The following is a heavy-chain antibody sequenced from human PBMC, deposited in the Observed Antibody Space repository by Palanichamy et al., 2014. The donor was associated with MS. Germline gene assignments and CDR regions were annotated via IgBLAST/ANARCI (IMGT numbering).Heavy chain of an antibody. CDR2: ISSSSDMI. CDR3: VRNGDSGTNVGFDL. J-gene: IGHJ5*02. V-gene: IGHV3-48*04. CDR1: GFSFSGAG. Sequence: EVKVEESGGGLVQPGGSLRLSCAASGFSFSGAGMNWVRQAPGKGLEWISYISSSSDMIFYGDCAKGRFTISRVNAKNSLFLQMNSLRADDTAVYYCVRNGDSGTNVGFDLWGQGTLVTVSS. D-gene: IGHD1-1*01.